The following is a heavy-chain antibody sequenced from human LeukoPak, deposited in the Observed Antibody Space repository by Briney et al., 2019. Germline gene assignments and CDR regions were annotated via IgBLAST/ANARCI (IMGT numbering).Heavy chain of an antibody. D-gene: IGHD2-15*01. CDR1: GFTFRYSA. J-gene: IGHJ6*03. CDR2: VTGDGITT. V-gene: IGHV3-23*01. Sequence: GGSLRLSCAASGFTFRYSAMSWVRQAPGKGLEWVSTVTGDGITTYYGNSVKGRFTISRDNSKNTLYLQMNSLRAEDTAVYYCAKALAATLDYYYMDVWGKGTTVTVSS. CDR3: AKALAATLDYYYMDV.